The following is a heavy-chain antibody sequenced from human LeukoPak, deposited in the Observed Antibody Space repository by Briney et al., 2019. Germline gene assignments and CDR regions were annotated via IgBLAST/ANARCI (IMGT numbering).Heavy chain of an antibody. J-gene: IGHJ3*02. CDR2: IYYSGST. CDR1: GGSISSSSYY. V-gene: IGHV4-39*07. CDR3: ASQIYYYDSSGYLHLDAFDI. Sequence: SETLSLTCTVSGGSISSSSYYWGWIRQPPGKGLEWIGSIYYSGSTYYNPSLKSRVTISVDTSKNQFSLKLSSVTAADTAVYYCASQIYYYDSSGYLHLDAFDIWGQGTMVTVSS. D-gene: IGHD3-22*01.